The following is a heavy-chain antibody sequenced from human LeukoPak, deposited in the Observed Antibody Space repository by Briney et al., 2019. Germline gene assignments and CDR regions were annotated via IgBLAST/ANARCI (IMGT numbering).Heavy chain of an antibody. CDR3: AKDDAWLRFGE. V-gene: IGHV3-23*01. CDR1: GFTFSSYA. J-gene: IGHJ4*02. Sequence: GGSLRLSCAASGFTFSSYAMNWVRQAPGKGLEWISSISGSGDNTYYADSVKGRFTISRDNSKNTLYLEVISLTAEDTAVYYCAKDDAWLRFGEWSQGTLVTVSS. CDR2: ISGSGDNT. D-gene: IGHD3-10*01.